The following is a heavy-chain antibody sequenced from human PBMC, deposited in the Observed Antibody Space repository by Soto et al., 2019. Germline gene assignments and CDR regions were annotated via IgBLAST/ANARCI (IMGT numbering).Heavy chain of an antibody. V-gene: IGHV3-7*01. CDR2: IKQDGSAR. CDR3: ARDGKSGGTSHDGMDV. D-gene: IGHD2-15*01. J-gene: IGHJ6*02. CDR1: GITFNSYW. Sequence: EVQLVESGGGLVQPGGSLRLSCAASGITFNSYWMSWVRQAPGKGLEWVANIKQDGSARYNVDSVKGRFTSARDNAKNSLYLQMNSLRVEDTAVYYCARDGKSGGTSHDGMDVWGQGTTVTVSS.